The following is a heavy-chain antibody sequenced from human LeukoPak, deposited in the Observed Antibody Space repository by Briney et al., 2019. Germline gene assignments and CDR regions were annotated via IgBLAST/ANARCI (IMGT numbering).Heavy chain of an antibody. D-gene: IGHD3-22*01. CDR1: GFTFSSYG. CDR3: AKGGEYYDSSGYPTSGYYYYMDV. CDR2: IWYDGSNK. J-gene: IGHJ6*03. V-gene: IGHV3-33*06. Sequence: GGSLRLSCAASGFTFSSYGMHWVRQAPGKGLEWVAVIWYDGSNKYYADSVKGRFTISRDNSKNTLYLQMNSLRAEDTAVYYCAKGGEYYDSSGYPTSGYYYYMDVWGKGTTVTVSS.